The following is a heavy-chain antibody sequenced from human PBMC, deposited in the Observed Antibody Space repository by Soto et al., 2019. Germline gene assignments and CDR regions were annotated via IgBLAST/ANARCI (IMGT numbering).Heavy chain of an antibody. CDR1: GFSFSDHA. D-gene: IGHD1-20*01. CDR2: VAHDGTSK. V-gene: IGHV3-30-3*01. Sequence: PGGSLRLSCAASGFSFSDHAMHWVRRAPGKGLEWVALVAHDGTSKYYAGSVKGRFTISSDKSSNTLFLQMDSLDTEDTAVYYCARDNRITGIVAEIDHWRRGTLVTASS. CDR3: ARDNRITGIVAEIDH. J-gene: IGHJ4*02.